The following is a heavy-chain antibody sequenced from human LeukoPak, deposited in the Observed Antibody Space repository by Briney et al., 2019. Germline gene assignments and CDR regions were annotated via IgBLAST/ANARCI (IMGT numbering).Heavy chain of an antibody. J-gene: IGHJ4*02. CDR3: ARYCSSTSCYASFDS. CDR1: GYSISSGYY. V-gene: IGHV4-38-2*02. Sequence: NPSETLSLTCTVSGYSISSGYYWGWIRQPPGKGLEWIGSIYHSGSTYYNPSLKSRVTMSVDTSKNQFSLKLTSVTAADTAIYYCARYCSSTSCYASFDSWGQGTLVTVSS. CDR2: IYHSGST. D-gene: IGHD2-2*01.